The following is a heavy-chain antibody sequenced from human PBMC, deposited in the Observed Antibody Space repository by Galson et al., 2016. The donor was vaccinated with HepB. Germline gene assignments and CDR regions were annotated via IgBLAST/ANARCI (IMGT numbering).Heavy chain of an antibody. CDR2: ISSDGGST. V-gene: IGHV3-64*02. D-gene: IGHD4-17*01. Sequence: SLRLSCAASGFTFSNFAMHWVRQAPGKGLEYVSGISSDGGSTFYADSVKDRFTVSRDNSKNTLYLQMGSLRADDMAVYYCASHVYGDYISYYYYGMDVWGQGTTVTVSS. CDR3: ASHVYGDYISYYYYGMDV. J-gene: IGHJ6*02. CDR1: GFTFSNFA.